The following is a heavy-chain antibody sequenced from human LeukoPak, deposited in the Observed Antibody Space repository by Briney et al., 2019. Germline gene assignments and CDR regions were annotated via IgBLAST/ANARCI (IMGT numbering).Heavy chain of an antibody. V-gene: IGHV3-74*01. Sequence: PGGFLRLSCAASGFTSSSYWMHWVRQAPGKGLVWVSRINSDGSSTSHADSVKGRFTISRDNAKNTLYLQMNSLRAEDTAVYYCARESSVGAHKAFDYWGQGTLVTVSS. CDR2: INSDGSST. CDR1: GFTSSSYW. J-gene: IGHJ4*02. CDR3: ARESSVGAHKAFDY. D-gene: IGHD1-26*01.